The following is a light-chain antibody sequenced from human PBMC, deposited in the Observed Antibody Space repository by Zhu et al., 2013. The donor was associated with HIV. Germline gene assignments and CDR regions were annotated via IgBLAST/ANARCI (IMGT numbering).Light chain of an antibody. J-gene: IGLJ2*01. CDR1: SSNIGNNY. CDR2: DNN. V-gene: IGLV1-51*01. CDR3: GTWDTSLSAGV. Sequence: QSVLTQPPSVSGAPGQKVTISCSGSSSNIGNNYVSWYQQVPGTAPKLLIYDNNKRPSGIPDRFSGSKSGTSATLGITGLQTGDEADYYCGTWDTSLSAGVFGGGTKLTVL.